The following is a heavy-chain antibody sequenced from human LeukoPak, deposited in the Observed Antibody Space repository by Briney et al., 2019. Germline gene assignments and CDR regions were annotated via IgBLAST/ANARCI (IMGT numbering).Heavy chain of an antibody. D-gene: IGHD3-22*01. CDR3: ARGRSRLYYYDSSGNGAFDI. J-gene: IGHJ3*02. CDR2: MNPNSGNT. Sequence: GASVKVSCKASGYTFTSYDINWVRQATGQGLEWMGWMNPNSGNTGYAQKFQGRVTMTRNTSISIAYMELSSLRSEDTAVYYCARGRSRLYYYDSSGNGAFDIWGQGTMVTVSS. V-gene: IGHV1-8*01. CDR1: GYTFTSYD.